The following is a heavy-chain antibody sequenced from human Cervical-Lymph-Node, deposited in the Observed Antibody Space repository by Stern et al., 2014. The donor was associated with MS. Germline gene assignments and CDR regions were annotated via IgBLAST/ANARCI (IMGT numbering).Heavy chain of an antibody. CDR2: ITPLFGTA. J-gene: IGHJ4*02. Sequence: VQLVESGAEVKKPGSSVKVSCKASGDTFSNLDISWVRQAPGHGPEWLGGITPLFGTANYAQMFQGRVTLTADESTSTIYMELSSLTSDDTAVYYCARHQGGIAAYWGQGTPVTVSS. V-gene: IGHV1-69*01. D-gene: IGHD6-13*01. CDR1: GDTFSNLD. CDR3: ARHQGGIAAY.